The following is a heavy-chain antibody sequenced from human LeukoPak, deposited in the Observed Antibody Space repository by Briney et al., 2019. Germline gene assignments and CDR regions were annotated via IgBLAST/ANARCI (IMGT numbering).Heavy chain of an antibody. D-gene: IGHD3-10*01. V-gene: IGHV1-69*06. CDR3: ATDYGSGSTYYFDY. J-gene: IGHJ4*02. Sequence: SVKVSCKASGGTFSSYAISWVRQAPGQGLEWMGGIIPIFGTANYAQKFQGRVTITADKSTSTAYMELSSLRSEDTAVYYCATDYGSGSTYYFDYWGQGTLVTVSS. CDR2: IIPIFGTA. CDR1: GGTFSSYA.